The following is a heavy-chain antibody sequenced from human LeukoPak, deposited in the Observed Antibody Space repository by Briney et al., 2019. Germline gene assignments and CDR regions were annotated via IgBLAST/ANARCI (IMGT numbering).Heavy chain of an antibody. V-gene: IGHV1-46*01. CDR2: INPSGGST. D-gene: IGHD5-12*01. Sequence: ASVKVSCKASGYTFTSYYMHWVRQAPGQGLEWMGIINPSGGSTSYAQKFQGRVTMTRDTSTSTVYMDLSSLRSEDTAVYYCATTRTRLYYFDYWGQGTLVTVSS. CDR1: GYTFTSYY. J-gene: IGHJ4*02. CDR3: ATTRTRLYYFDY.